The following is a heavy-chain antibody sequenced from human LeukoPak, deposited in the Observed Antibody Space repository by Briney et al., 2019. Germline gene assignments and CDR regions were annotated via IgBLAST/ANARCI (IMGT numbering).Heavy chain of an antibody. CDR1: GGTFSSYA. J-gene: IGHJ6*03. V-gene: IGHV1-69*06. D-gene: IGHD3-10*01. CDR2: IIPIFGTA. CDR3: ARTQFMVRGVITAYYYYMDV. Sequence: SVKVSCKASGGTFSSYAISWVRQTPGQGLEWMGGIIPIFGTANYAQNFQGRVTITADKSTSTAYMELSSLRSEDTAVYYCARTQFMVRGVITAYYYYMDVWGKGTTVTVSS.